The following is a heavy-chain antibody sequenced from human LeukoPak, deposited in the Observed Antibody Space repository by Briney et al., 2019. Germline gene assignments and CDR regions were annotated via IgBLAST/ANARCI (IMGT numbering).Heavy chain of an antibody. Sequence: SETLSLTCTVSGGSISSGSYYWSWIRQPAGKGLEWIGRIYTSGSTNYNPSLKSRVTISVDTSKSQFSLKLSSVTAADTAVYYCARDLLIASSQRSGVWGKGTTVTVSS. CDR2: IYTSGST. J-gene: IGHJ6*04. V-gene: IGHV4-61*02. CDR3: ARDLLIASSQRSGV. D-gene: IGHD2-21*01. CDR1: GGSISSGSYY.